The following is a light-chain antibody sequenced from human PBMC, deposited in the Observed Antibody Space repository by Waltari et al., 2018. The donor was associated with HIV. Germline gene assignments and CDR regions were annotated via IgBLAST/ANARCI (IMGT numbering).Light chain of an antibody. V-gene: IGLV1-44*01. CDR1: SSNIGSNT. CDR2: SNN. Sequence: QSVLTQPPSASGTPGQRVTISCSGSSSNIGSNTVNWYQQLPGTAPRLLIYSNNQRPSGVPDRFSGSKSGTSASLAISGRQSEDEADYYCAAWDDSLSGLVVFGGGTKLTVL. J-gene: IGLJ2*01. CDR3: AAWDDSLSGLVV.